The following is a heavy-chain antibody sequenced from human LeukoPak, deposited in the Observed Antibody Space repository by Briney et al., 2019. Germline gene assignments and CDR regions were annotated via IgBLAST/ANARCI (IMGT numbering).Heavy chain of an antibody. D-gene: IGHD3-10*01. V-gene: IGHV1-69*06. Sequence: GASVKVSCKASGGTFSSYAINWVRQAPGQGIEWMGGIIPIFGTANYAQKFQGRVTITADKSTSTAYMELSSLRSEDTAVYYCARVYGSGSYYDYWGQGTLVTVSS. CDR1: GGTFSSYA. J-gene: IGHJ4*02. CDR2: IIPIFGTA. CDR3: ARVYGSGSYYDY.